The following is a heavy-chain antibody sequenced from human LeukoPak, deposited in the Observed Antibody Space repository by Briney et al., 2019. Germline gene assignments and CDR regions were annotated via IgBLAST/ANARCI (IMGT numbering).Heavy chain of an antibody. CDR3: ANAKGFDY. CDR2: ISYDGSNK. CDR1: GFTFSSYG. Sequence: GGSLRLSCAASGFTFSSYGMHWVRQAPGKGLEWVAVISYDGSNKYYADSVKGRFTISRDNSKNTLYLQMNSLRAEDTAVYYCANAKGFDYWGQGTLVTVSS. J-gene: IGHJ4*02. V-gene: IGHV3-30*18.